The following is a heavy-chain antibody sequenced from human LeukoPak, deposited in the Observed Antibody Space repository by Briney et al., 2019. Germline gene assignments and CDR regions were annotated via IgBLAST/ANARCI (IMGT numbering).Heavy chain of an antibody. D-gene: IGHD3-10*01. Sequence: GESLKISCQASGYSFASSWIGWARQMPGKGLEWMAIINPGDSDTRYSPSFQGQVTISADKSISTVYLQWGSLKASDTAMYYCARQPGAGWFDPWGQGTLVTVSS. CDR2: INPGDSDT. J-gene: IGHJ5*02. CDR3: ARQPGAGWFDP. V-gene: IGHV5-51*01. CDR1: GYSFASSW.